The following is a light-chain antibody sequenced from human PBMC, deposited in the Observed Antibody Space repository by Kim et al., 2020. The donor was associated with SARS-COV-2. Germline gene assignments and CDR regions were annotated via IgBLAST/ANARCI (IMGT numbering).Light chain of an antibody. CDR2: GAS. V-gene: IGKV3-20*01. CDR1: QSVYSKY. Sequence: EIVLTQSPGILSLSPGERATLSCRASQSVYSKYLVWYQQKGGQPPRVLIYGASSRATGIPDRFSGSGSGTDFTLTISRLEPEDFAVYYCQQSGTSPRTFGQGTKVDIK. J-gene: IGKJ1*01. CDR3: QQSGTSPRT.